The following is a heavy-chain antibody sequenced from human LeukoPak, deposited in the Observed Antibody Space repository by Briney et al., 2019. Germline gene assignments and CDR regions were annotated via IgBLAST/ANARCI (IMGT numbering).Heavy chain of an antibody. CDR1: GAFTSRYY. V-gene: IGHV4-59*12. CDR3: TRIDPLGFFDQ. J-gene: IGHJ4*02. Sequence: SETLSLTCSVSGAFTSRYYWSWVRQPLGQGLEWIGNIFYSGNSKYNPSLTSRISMSVDTSKTQFSLELTSRTAADTAVYYCTRIDPLGFFDQWGPGTLVTVSS. CDR2: IFYSGNS. D-gene: IGHD6-25*01.